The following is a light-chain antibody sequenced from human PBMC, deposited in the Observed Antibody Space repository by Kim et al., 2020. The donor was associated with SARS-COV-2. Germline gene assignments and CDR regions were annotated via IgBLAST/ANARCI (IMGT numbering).Light chain of an antibody. CDR2: DED. V-gene: IGKV3-11*01. CDR1: QSVSAY. CDR3: QQRSHWPMYT. J-gene: IGKJ2*01. Sequence: WSPGERATLSCRASQSVSAYLAWYQQKPGQAPRLLIYDEDNRAAGVPARFSGTGSGTDFALTISSLEPEDSAVYYCQQRSHWPMYTFGQGTKLEI.